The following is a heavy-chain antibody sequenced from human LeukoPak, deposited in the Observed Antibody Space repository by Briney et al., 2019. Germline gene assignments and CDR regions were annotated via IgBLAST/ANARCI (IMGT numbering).Heavy chain of an antibody. CDR2: IYTDGST. J-gene: IGHJ4*02. Sequence: PGGSLRLSCAASGFTVSTNYMSSVRQPPGKGLGWVSVIYTDGSTYSADSVKGRFTISRDSSKNTLDLQMISLRGEDTAMYYCARGDYRGTPGWGQGTLVTVSS. D-gene: IGHD3-10*01. V-gene: IGHV3-66*01. CDR3: ARGDYRGTPG. CDR1: GFTVSTNY.